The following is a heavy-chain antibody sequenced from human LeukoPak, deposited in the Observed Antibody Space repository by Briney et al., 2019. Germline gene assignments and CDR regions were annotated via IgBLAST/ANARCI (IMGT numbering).Heavy chain of an antibody. V-gene: IGHV3-30-3*01. CDR2: ISYDGSNK. CDR1: GFTFSSYA. CDR3: AREESWSFDY. Sequence: GRSLRLSCAASGFTFSSYAMHWVRQAPGKGLEWVAVISYDGSNKYYADSVKGRFTISRDNSKNTLYLQMNSLRAEDTAVYCCAREESWSFDYWGQGTLVTVSS. J-gene: IGHJ4*02. D-gene: IGHD6-13*01.